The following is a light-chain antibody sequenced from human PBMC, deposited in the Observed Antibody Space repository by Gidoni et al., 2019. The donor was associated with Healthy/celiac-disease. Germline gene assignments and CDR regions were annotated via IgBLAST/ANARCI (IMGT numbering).Light chain of an antibody. CDR2: KAS. CDR1: QSISSW. CDR3: QQYNSYPMYT. V-gene: IGKV1-5*03. Sequence: DIQVTQSPSPLSASVGDRVTITCRASQSISSWLAWYQQKPGKAPKLLIYKASSLESGVPSRFSGSGSGTEFTLTISSLQPDDFATYYCQQYNSYPMYTFGQGTKLEIK. J-gene: IGKJ2*01.